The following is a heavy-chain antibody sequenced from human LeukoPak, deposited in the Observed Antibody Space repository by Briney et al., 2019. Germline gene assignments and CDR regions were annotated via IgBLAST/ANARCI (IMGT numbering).Heavy chain of an antibody. CDR3: ATRTPYSSSSENDY. Sequence: SETLSLTCTVSGASINRSNYYWGWIRQPPGKGLEWIGEINHSGSTNYNPSLKSRVTISVDTSKNQFSLKLSSVTAADTAVYYCATRTPYSSSSENDYWGQGTLVTVSS. CDR1: GASINRSNYY. J-gene: IGHJ4*02. V-gene: IGHV4-39*07. D-gene: IGHD6-6*01. CDR2: INHSGST.